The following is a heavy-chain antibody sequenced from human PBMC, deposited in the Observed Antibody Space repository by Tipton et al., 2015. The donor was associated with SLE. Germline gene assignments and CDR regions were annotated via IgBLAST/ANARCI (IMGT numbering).Heavy chain of an antibody. J-gene: IGHJ4*02. CDR2: IVVGSGNT. D-gene: IGHD1-26*01. Sequence: QLVQSGPEVKKPGTSVKVSCKASGFTFTSSAMQWVRQARGQRLEWIGWIVVGSGNTNYAQKLQGRVTMTTDTSTSTAYMELRSLRSDDTAVYYCARVMVGEGYFDYWGQGTLVTVSS. CDR3: ARVMVGEGYFDY. CDR1: GFTFTSSA. V-gene: IGHV1-58*02.